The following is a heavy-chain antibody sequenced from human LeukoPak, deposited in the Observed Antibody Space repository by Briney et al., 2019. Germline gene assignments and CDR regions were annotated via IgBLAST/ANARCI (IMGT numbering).Heavy chain of an antibody. CDR2: IRYDGSNK. CDR3: AKISTWHVDY. D-gene: IGHD3-3*01. V-gene: IGHV3-30*02. CDR1: GFTFNNYG. Sequence: GGSLRLSCAASGFTFNNYGMNWVRQAPGKGLEWVAFIRYDGSNKYYADSVKGRFTISRDNSKNTVYLQMNRLRPEDAAVYYCAKISTWHVDYWGQGTLVTVSS. J-gene: IGHJ4*02.